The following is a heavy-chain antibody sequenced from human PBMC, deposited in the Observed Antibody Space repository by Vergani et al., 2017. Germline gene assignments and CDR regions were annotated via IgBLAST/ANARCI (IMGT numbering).Heavy chain of an antibody. CDR2: ISGSGGST. CDR1: GFTFSSYA. J-gene: IGHJ4*02. D-gene: IGHD1-26*01. CDR3: AKRSGSYYHFDY. V-gene: IGHV3-23*01. Sequence: EVQLLESGGGLVQPGGSLRLSCAASGFTFSSYAMSWVRQAPGKGLEWVSAISGSGGSTYYADSVKGRFTISRDNSKNTLDLQMNSLRAEDTAVYYCAKRSGSYYHFDYWGQGTLVTVSS.